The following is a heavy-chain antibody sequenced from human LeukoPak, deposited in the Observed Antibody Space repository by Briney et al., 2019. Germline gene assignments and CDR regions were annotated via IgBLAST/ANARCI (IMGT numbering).Heavy chain of an antibody. CDR1: VYTFTGYY. V-gene: IGHV1-2*02. J-gene: IGHJ4*02. CDR3: ARNLEYCGGDCYTNGVDY. D-gene: IGHD2-21*02. CDR2: INPNSGGT. Sequence: SVKVSCKASVYTFTGYYMHWVRQAPGQGLEWMGWINPNSGGTNYAQKFQGRVTMTRDTSISTAYMELSRLRSDDTAVYYCARNLEYCGGDCYTNGVDYWGQGTLVTVSS.